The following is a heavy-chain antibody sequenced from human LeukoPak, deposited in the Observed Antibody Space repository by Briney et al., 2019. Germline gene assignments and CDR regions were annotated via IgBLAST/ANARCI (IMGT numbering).Heavy chain of an antibody. Sequence: PGGSLRLSCAASGFTFSDYYMSWIRQAPGKGLEWVSAISGSGGSTYYADSVKGRFTISRDNSKNTLYLQMNSLRAEDTAVYYCAKENTIFGALDVWGQGTTVTVSS. CDR1: GFTFSDYY. D-gene: IGHD3-3*01. CDR2: ISGSGGST. V-gene: IGHV3-23*01. CDR3: AKENTIFGALDV. J-gene: IGHJ6*02.